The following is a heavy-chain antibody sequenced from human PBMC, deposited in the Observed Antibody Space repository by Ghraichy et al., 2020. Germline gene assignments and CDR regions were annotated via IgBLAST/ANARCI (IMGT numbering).Heavy chain of an antibody. J-gene: IGHJ6*02. CDR1: GYTFSSSS. D-gene: IGHD5-12*01. Sequence: ASVKVSCKASGYTFSSSSMHWVRQAPGQSLEWMGWINTGNGNTKYSQKFQGRVSFTRDTSASTAYVELSSLRSEDTAIYYCARRSGYSYYAMDVWGQGTTVSVS. V-gene: IGHV1-3*04. CDR2: INTGNGNT. CDR3: ARRSGYSYYAMDV.